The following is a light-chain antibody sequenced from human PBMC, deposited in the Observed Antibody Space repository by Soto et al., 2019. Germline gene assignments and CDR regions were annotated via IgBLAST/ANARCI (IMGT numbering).Light chain of an antibody. CDR2: DVS. CDR1: SSDVGGYNY. J-gene: IGLJ1*01. Sequence: VLTQPASVSGSPGQSITISCTGTSSDVGGYNYVSWYQQHPGKAPKLMIYDVSNRPSGVSNRFSGSKSGNTASLTISGLQAEDEADYYCNSYTSSSTYVFGTGTKLTVL. CDR3: NSYTSSSTYV. V-gene: IGLV2-14*01.